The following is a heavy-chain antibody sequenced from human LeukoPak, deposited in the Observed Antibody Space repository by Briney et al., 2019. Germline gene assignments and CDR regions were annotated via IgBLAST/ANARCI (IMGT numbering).Heavy chain of an antibody. CDR3: ARRAGAYSHPYDG. D-gene: IGHD4/OR15-4a*01. CDR2: ISNSSSYI. J-gene: IGHJ4*02. V-gene: IGHV3-21*04. CDR1: GFTFSSYS. Sequence: PGGSLRLSCAASGFTFSSYSMHWVRQAPGKGLEWVSSISNSSSYIYYADSVKGRLTISRDNSKNTLYLQMNSLRAEDTAVYYGARRAGAYSHPYDGWGKGTLVTVSS.